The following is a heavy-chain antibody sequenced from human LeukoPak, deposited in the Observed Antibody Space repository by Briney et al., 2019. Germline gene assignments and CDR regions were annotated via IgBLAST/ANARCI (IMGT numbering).Heavy chain of an antibody. Sequence: GGSLRLSCAASGFTFSSYWMSWVRQAPGKGLEWVANIKQDGSEKYYVDSVKGRFTISRDNAKNSLYLQMNSLRAEDTAVYYCFAYCGGDCYSFSDYWGQGTLVTVSS. CDR2: IKQDGSEK. CDR3: FAYCGGDCYSFSDY. CDR1: GFTFSSYW. D-gene: IGHD2-21*02. J-gene: IGHJ4*02. V-gene: IGHV3-7*01.